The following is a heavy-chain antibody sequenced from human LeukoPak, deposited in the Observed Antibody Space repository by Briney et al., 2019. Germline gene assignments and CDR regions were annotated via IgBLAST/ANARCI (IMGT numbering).Heavy chain of an antibody. CDR2: ISGVADDI. CDR1: GFSFSDYY. J-gene: IGHJ4*02. Sequence: PGGSLRLSCAASGFSFSDYYMSWIRQTPGKGPEWVSYISGVADDINYVDSVKGRFTVSRDNATNSVSLQMNSLRADDTDVYYCVSEIRGYNHDALWGQGTLVTVSS. V-gene: IGHV3-11*05. CDR3: VSEIRGYNHDAL. D-gene: IGHD5-24*01.